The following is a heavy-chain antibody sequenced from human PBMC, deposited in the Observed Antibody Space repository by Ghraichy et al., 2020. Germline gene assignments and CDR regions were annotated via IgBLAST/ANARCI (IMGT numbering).Heavy chain of an antibody. CDR2: IYYSGST. Sequence: SETLSLTCTVSGGSISSYYWSWIRQPPGKGLEWIGYIYYSGSTNYNPSLKSRVTISVDTSKNQFSLKLSSVTAADTAVYYCARGGLVVVPAAMHNWFDPWGQGTLVTVSS. V-gene: IGHV4-59*12. J-gene: IGHJ5*02. CDR3: ARGGLVVVPAAMHNWFDP. CDR1: GGSISSYY. D-gene: IGHD2-2*01.